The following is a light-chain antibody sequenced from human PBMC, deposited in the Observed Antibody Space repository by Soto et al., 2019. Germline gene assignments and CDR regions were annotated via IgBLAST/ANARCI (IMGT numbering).Light chain of an antibody. V-gene: IGKV3-15*01. CDR3: QQYNDWRYT. J-gene: IGKJ2*01. CDR1: QSISSS. CDR2: GAS. Sequence: EIVMTQSPATLSVSPGERATLSCRASQSISSSLAWYQLKPGQAPRLLIYGASTRATGIPARFSGSGSGTDFTLTISSLQSEDFAVYYCQQYNDWRYTLGQGTKLEIK.